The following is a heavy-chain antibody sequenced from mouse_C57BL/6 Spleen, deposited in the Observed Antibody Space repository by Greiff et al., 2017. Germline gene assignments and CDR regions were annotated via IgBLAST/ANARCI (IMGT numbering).Heavy chain of an antibody. CDR3: ARGVTGTDYAMDD. Sequence: VQLQQSGPVLVKPGASVKMSCKASGYTFTDYYMNWVKQSHGKSLEWIGVINPYNGGTSYNQKFKGKATLTVDKSSSTAYMELNSLTAEDSAVYYCARGVTGTDYAMDDWGQGTSVTVSS. CDR2: INPYNGGT. CDR1: GYTFTDYY. V-gene: IGHV1-19*01. J-gene: IGHJ4*01. D-gene: IGHD4-1*01.